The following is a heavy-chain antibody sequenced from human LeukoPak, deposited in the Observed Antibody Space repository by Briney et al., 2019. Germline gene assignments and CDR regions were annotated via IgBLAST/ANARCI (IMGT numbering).Heavy chain of an antibody. CDR3: ARKDYGSYYNEGRPFDY. CDR1: GGSISSYY. V-gene: IGHV4-59*01. CDR2: IYYSGST. J-gene: IGHJ4*02. Sequence: SETLSLTCTVSGGSISSYYWSWIRQPPGKGLEWIGYIYYSGSTNYNPSLKSRVTISVDTSKNQFSLKLSSVTAADTAVYYCARKDYGSYYNEGRPFDYWGQGTLVTVSS. D-gene: IGHD3-10*01.